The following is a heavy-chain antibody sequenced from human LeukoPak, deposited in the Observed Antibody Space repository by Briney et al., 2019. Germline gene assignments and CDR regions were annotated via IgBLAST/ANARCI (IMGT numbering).Heavy chain of an antibody. J-gene: IGHJ6*04. CDR1: GGSFSGYY. V-gene: IGHV4-59*12. CDR3: ARKRARRYYGSGSYYAMDV. Sequence: SETLSLTCAVYGGSFSGYYWSWIRQPPGKGLEWIGYIYYSGSTNYNPSLKSRVTISVDTSKNQFSLKLSSVTAADTAVYYCARKRARRYYGSGSYYAMDVWGKGTTVTVSS. CDR2: IYYSGST. D-gene: IGHD3-10*01.